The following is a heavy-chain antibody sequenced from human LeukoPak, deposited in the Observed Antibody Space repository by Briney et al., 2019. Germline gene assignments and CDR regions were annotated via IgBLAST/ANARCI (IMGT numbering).Heavy chain of an antibody. CDR2: IYYSGST. CDR3: ARDVAGCSGGSCLNWFDP. V-gene: IGHV4-59*01. J-gene: IGHJ5*02. CDR1: GGSISSYY. Sequence: SETLSLTCTVSGGSISSYYWSWLRQPPGKGLEWIGYIYYSGSTNYNPSLKSRVTISVDTSKNQFSLKLSSVTAADTAVYYCARDVAGCSGGSCLNWFDPWGQGTLVTVSS. D-gene: IGHD2-15*01.